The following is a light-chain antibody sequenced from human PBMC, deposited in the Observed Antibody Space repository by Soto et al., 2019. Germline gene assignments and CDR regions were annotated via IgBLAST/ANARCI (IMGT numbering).Light chain of an antibody. V-gene: IGKV3-11*01. CDR2: GAS. Sequence: EIVLTQSPATLSLSPGEGATLSCRASQSVSTYLAWYQQKPGQAPRLLIYGASNMATGIPARFSGSGSGTDFTLTSSSLEPEDFAVYDCHQRSSWPQTFGQGTNLEIK. CDR3: HQRSSWPQT. J-gene: IGKJ2*01. CDR1: QSVSTY.